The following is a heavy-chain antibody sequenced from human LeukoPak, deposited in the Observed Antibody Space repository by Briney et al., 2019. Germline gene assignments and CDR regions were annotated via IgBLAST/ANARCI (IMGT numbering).Heavy chain of an antibody. Sequence: SETLSHTCTVSGASISSGSYYWTWIRQPAGKGLEWIGRIYTSGDTNYNPSLKSRVTISLDTSKNQFSLKLSSVTAADTAVYRCARAGSYYDSRAIDYWGQGTLVTVSS. D-gene: IGHD3-22*01. V-gene: IGHV4-61*02. CDR2: IYTSGDT. CDR3: ARAGSYYDSRAIDY. CDR1: GASISSGSYY. J-gene: IGHJ4*02.